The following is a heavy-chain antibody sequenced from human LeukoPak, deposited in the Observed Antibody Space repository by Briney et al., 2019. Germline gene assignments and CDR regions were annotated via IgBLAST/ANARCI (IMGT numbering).Heavy chain of an antibody. Sequence: SETLSLTCTVSGGSISSSSYYWGWIRRPPGKGLEWIGSIYYSGSTYYNPSLKSRVTISVDTSKNQFSLKLSSVTAADTAVYYCARSARDYAWFDPWGQGTLVTVSS. CDR1: GGSISSSSYY. J-gene: IGHJ5*02. CDR2: IYYSGST. CDR3: ARSARDYAWFDP. D-gene: IGHD4-17*01. V-gene: IGHV4-39*01.